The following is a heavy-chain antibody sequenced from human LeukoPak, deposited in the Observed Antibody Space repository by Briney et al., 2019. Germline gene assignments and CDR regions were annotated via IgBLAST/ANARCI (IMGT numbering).Heavy chain of an antibody. CDR2: IWYDGSNK. Sequence: PGMSLRLSCAASGFTFSSYGMHWVRQAPGKGLEWVAVIWYDGSNKYYADSVKGRFTISRDNSKNTLYLQMNSLRAEDTAVYYCARDLGHTSGLDYWGQGTLVTVSS. CDR1: GFTFSSYG. D-gene: IGHD3-10*01. V-gene: IGHV3-33*01. CDR3: ARDLGHTSGLDY. J-gene: IGHJ4*02.